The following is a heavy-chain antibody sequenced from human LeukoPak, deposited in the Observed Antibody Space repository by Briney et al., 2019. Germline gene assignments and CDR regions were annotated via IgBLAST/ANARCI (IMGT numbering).Heavy chain of an antibody. V-gene: IGHV3-30*18. CDR3: AKDLERHIVVVTASAVDY. Sequence: GRSLRLSCAASGFTFSSYGMHWVRQAPGKGLEWVAVISYDGSNKYYTDSVKGRFTISRDNSKNTLYLQMNSLRAEDAAVYFCAKDLERHIVVVTASAVDYWGQGTLVTVSS. CDR2: ISYDGSNK. J-gene: IGHJ4*02. CDR1: GFTFSSYG. D-gene: IGHD2-21*02.